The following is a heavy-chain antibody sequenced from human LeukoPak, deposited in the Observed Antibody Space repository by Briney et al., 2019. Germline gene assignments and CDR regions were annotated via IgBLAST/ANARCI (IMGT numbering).Heavy chain of an antibody. CDR3: ARIYRRVGQFDY. J-gene: IGHJ4*02. CDR1: GYSISSGYY. CDR2: IYHSGST. Sequence: KPSETLSLTCAVSGYSISSGYYWGWIRQPPGKGLEWIGSIYHSGSTYYNPSLKSRVTISVDTSKNQFSLKLSSETAADTAVYYCARIYRRVGQFDYWGQGTLVTVSS. D-gene: IGHD3-16*02. V-gene: IGHV4-38-2*01.